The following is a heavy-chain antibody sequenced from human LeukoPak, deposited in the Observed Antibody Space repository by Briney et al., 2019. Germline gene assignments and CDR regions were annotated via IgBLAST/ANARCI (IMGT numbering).Heavy chain of an antibody. D-gene: IGHD3-10*01. J-gene: IGHJ4*02. CDR3: AKEYYYGSGSYYRRYFDY. CDR1: GFTFSSYG. CDR2: ISGGGGST. V-gene: IGHV3-23*01. Sequence: GGTLRLSCAASGFTFSSYGMSWVRQAPGKGLEWVSAISGGGGSTYYADSVKGRFTISRDNSKNTLYLQMNSLRAEDTAVYYCAKEYYYGSGSYYRRYFDYWGQGTLVTVS.